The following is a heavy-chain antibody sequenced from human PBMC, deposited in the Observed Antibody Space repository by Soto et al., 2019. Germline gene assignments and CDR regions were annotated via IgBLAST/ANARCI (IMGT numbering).Heavy chain of an antibody. CDR3: AKTYSSGRGAFDF. V-gene: IGHV3-48*01. CDR1: GFTFSSYS. Sequence: GGSLRLSCAASGFTFSSYSMNWVRQAPEKGLEWVSYISSGSSTIYYADSVKGRFTISRDNAQNSLYLQMNSLRAEDTAVYYCAKTYSSGRGAFDFWGQGTMVTVS. D-gene: IGHD6-19*01. CDR2: ISSGSSTI. J-gene: IGHJ3*01.